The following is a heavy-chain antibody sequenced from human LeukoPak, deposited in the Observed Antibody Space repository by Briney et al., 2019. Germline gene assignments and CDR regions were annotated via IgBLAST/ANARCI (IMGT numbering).Heavy chain of an antibody. Sequence: GGSLRLSCTASGFPFSTYWMSWVRQTPGKGLEWVANINQDGSTRYYVGSVKGRFTISRDNAKNSLSLQLSSLRVEDTALYYCAREIPGAASAFDYWGQGTLVTVSS. CDR2: INQDGSTR. J-gene: IGHJ4*02. D-gene: IGHD6-25*01. CDR3: AREIPGAASAFDY. CDR1: GFPFSTYW. V-gene: IGHV3-7*03.